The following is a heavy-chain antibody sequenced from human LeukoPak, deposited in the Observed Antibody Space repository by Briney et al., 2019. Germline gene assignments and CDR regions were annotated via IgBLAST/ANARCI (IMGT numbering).Heavy chain of an antibody. Sequence: PSETLSLTCTVSGGSISIYYCSWIRQPPGKGLEWIGYIYYSGSTNYNPSLKSRVTISVDTSKNQFSLKLSSVTAADTAVYYCARVVFPGGRDYYGSGSYYKYFDYWGQGTLVTVSS. CDR2: IYYSGST. CDR1: GGSISIYY. J-gene: IGHJ4*02. CDR3: ARVVFPGGRDYYGSGSYYKYFDY. D-gene: IGHD3-10*01. V-gene: IGHV4-59*01.